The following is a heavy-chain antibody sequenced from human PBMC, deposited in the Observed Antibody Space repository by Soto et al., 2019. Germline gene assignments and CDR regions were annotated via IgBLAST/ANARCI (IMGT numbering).Heavy chain of an antibody. D-gene: IGHD3-10*01. V-gene: IGHV3-7*01. CDR2: IRQDGSEK. Sequence: GGSLRLSCAASGFTFSSYWMSWVRQAPGKGLEWVANIRQDGSEKYYVDSVKGRFTISRDNAKNSLYLQMNSLRAEDTAVYYCARDGLLWFGELLHPRYLDYWGQGTLVTVSS. CDR1: GFTFSSYW. CDR3: ARDGLLWFGELLHPRYLDY. J-gene: IGHJ4*02.